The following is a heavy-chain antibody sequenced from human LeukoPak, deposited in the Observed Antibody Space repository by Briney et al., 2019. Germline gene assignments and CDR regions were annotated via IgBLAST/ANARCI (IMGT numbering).Heavy chain of an antibody. V-gene: IGHV3-23*01. CDR3: ARSGLHYYDSSGPDH. J-gene: IGHJ4*02. CDR2: ISGSSHET. D-gene: IGHD3-22*01. CDR1: GFTFSSYA. Sequence: PGGSLRLSCAASGFTFSSYAMTWVRQAPAKGLEWVSTISGSSHETFYADSVKGRFAISRDNSMDMLYLQMNSLRAEDTAVYYCARSGLHYYDSSGPDHWGQGTLVTVSS.